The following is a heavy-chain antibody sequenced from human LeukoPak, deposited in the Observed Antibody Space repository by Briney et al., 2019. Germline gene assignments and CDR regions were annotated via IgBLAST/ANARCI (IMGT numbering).Heavy chain of an antibody. CDR1: GFTFSSYA. J-gene: IGHJ4*02. CDR2: ISYDGSNK. V-gene: IGHV3-30*09. CDR3: ARALITTLDY. Sequence: PGGSLRLSCAASGFTFSSYAMHWVRQAPGKGLEWVAVISYDGSNKYYADSVKGRFAISRDNSKNTLYLQMNSLRAEDTAVYYCARALITTLDYWGQGTLVTVSS. D-gene: IGHD3-22*01.